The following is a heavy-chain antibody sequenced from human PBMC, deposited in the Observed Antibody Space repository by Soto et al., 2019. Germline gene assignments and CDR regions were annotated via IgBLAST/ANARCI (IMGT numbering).Heavy chain of an antibody. CDR2: IKQDGSEK. Sequence: GGSLRLSCAASGFTFSSYWMSWVRQAPGKGLEWVANIKQDGSEKYYADSVKGRFTISRDNSKNTLYLQMNSLRAEDTAVYYCARDPGYCGGDCYPYYYYGMDVWGQGTTVTVSS. J-gene: IGHJ6*02. V-gene: IGHV3-7*01. D-gene: IGHD2-21*02. CDR3: ARDPGYCGGDCYPYYYYGMDV. CDR1: GFTFSSYW.